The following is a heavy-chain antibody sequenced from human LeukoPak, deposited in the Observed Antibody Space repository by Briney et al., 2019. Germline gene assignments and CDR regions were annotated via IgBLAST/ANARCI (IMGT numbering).Heavy chain of an antibody. D-gene: IGHD2-21*01. J-gene: IGHJ6*03. V-gene: IGHV4-59*01. CDR1: GGSISSYY. CDR2: IYYSGST. Sequence: SETLSLTCTVSGGSISSYYWSWIRQPPGKGLEWIGYIYYSGSTNYNPSLKSRVTISVDTSKNQFSLKLSSVTAADTAVYYCARGGGAEYYYYYMDVWGKGTTVTISS. CDR3: ARGGGAEYYYYYMDV.